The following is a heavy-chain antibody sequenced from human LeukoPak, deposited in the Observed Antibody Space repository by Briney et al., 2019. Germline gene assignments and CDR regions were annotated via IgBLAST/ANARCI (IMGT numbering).Heavy chain of an antibody. Sequence: SETLSLTCAVYGGSFSGYYWSWIRQPPGKGLEWIGEIYHSGSTNYNPSLKSRVTISVDKSKNQFSLKLSSVTAADTAVYYCARDRYTSSWYFDSWGQGTLVTVSS. CDR1: GGSFSGYY. CDR2: IYHSGST. CDR3: ARDRYTSSWYFDS. J-gene: IGHJ4*02. V-gene: IGHV4-34*01. D-gene: IGHD6-13*01.